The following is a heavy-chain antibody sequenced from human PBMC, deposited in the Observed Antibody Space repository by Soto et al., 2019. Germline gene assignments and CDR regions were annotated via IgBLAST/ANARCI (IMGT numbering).Heavy chain of an antibody. CDR1: GYTFTSYY. CDR3: ATGYVWGSYRSQGRGPRPPIDY. CDR2: INPSGGST. J-gene: IGHJ4*02. D-gene: IGHD3-16*02. V-gene: IGHV1-46*01. Sequence: ASVKVSCKASGYTFTSYYTHWVRQAPGQGLEWMGIINPSGGSTSYAQKFQGRVTMTRDTSTSTVYMELSSLRSEDTAVYYCATGYVWGSYRSQGRGPRPPIDYWGQGTLVTVSS.